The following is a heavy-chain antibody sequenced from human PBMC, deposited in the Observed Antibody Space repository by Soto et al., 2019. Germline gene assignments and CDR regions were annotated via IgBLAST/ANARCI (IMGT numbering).Heavy chain of an antibody. Sequence: ASVKVSCKASGYTFTSYGLSWVRQAPGQGLEWMGWISAYNGNTNYAQKLQGRVTVTTDTSTSTAYMELRSLRSDDTAVYYFARGGLRYYDFWSGYSGTYMDVWGKGTTVTVSS. CDR3: ARGGLRYYDFWSGYSGTYMDV. V-gene: IGHV1-18*01. CDR1: GYTFTSYG. J-gene: IGHJ6*03. D-gene: IGHD3-3*01. CDR2: ISAYNGNT.